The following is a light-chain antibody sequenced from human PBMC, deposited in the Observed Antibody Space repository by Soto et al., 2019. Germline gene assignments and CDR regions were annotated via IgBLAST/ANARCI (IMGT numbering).Light chain of an antibody. CDR3: QQYNPWWT. CDR1: QSISSW. J-gene: IGKJ1*01. CDR2: KAS. Sequence: DIQMTQSPSTLSASVGDRVTITCRASQSISSWLAWYQQKPGKAPKLLIYKASSLESGVPSRFSGSGSGTEFTLTISSLQPDDFATYYCQQYNPWWTLGQGTKVDIK. V-gene: IGKV1-5*03.